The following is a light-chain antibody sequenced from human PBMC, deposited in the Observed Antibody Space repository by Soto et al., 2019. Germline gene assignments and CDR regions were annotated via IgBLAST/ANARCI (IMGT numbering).Light chain of an antibody. CDR2: AAS. CDR3: QQGHSVPLT. CDR1: QGISNW. Sequence: DIQMTQSPSSVSASVGYIVTITCRSSQGISNWLAWYQQKPGEAPKLLISAASSLQSGVPSRFSGSGSGTDFTLTINSLQPEDFETYYCQQGHSVPLTFGGGTKVDIK. V-gene: IGKV1D-12*01. J-gene: IGKJ4*01.